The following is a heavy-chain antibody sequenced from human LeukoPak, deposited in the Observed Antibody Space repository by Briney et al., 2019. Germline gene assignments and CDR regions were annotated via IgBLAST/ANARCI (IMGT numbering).Heavy chain of an antibody. CDR3: ARAPGWYSSSWFDY. V-gene: IGHV4-4*07. CDR2: IYTSGST. CDR1: GGSISSYY. Sequence: SETQSLTCTVSGGSISSYYWSWIRQPAGKGLEWIGRIYTSGSTNYNPSLKSRVTMSVDTSKNRFSLKLSSVTAADTAVYYCARAPGWYSSSWFDYWGQGTLVTVSS. D-gene: IGHD6-13*01. J-gene: IGHJ4*02.